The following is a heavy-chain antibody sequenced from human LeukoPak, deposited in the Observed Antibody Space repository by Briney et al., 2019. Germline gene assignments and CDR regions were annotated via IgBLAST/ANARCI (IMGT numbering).Heavy chain of an antibody. CDR2: ISGSGGST. V-gene: IGHV3-23*01. CDR1: GFTFSSYA. Sequence: GGSLRLSCAASGFTFSSYAMSWVRPAPGKGLGWVSAISGSGGSTYYADSVKGRFTISRDNSKNTLYLQMNGLRAEDTAVYYCEKRPCYCSGGSCYGPFDYWGQGTLVTVSS. J-gene: IGHJ4*02. CDR3: EKRPCYCSGGSCYGPFDY. D-gene: IGHD2-15*01.